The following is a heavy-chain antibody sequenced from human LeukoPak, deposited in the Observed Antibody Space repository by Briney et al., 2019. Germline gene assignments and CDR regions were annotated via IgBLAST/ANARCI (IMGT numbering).Heavy chain of an antibody. J-gene: IGHJ4*02. D-gene: IGHD2-15*01. V-gene: IGHV1-46*01. CDR1: GYTFTSYY. Sequence: GASVKVSCKASGYTFTSYYMHWVRQAPGQGLEWMGIINPSGGSTTYAQKFQGRVTMTRDMSTSTAYMELRSLRSDDTAVYYCARDPTRLDVRYCSGGSCLDLDYWGQGTLVTVSS. CDR2: INPSGGST. CDR3: ARDPTRLDVRYCSGGSCLDLDY.